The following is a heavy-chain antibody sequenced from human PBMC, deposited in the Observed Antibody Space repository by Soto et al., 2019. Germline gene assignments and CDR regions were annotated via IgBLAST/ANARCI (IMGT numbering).Heavy chain of an antibody. V-gene: IGHV3-53*01. Sequence: EVQLVASGGGLIQPGGSLRLSCAASGFSVSSKYMSWFRQAPGKGLELVSVFYTDGRTFYAESVKGRFTISRDNSENTIYLQMNSLRAEDTAVYYCGRGQTVGVTAPDSWGQGTLVTVSS. CDR3: GRGQTVGVTAPDS. J-gene: IGHJ4*02. CDR1: GFSVSSKY. CDR2: FYTDGRT. D-gene: IGHD1-26*01.